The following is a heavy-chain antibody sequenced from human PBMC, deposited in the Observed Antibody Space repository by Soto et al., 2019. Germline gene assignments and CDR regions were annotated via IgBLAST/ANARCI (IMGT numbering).Heavy chain of an antibody. D-gene: IGHD5-18*01. CDR3: ARRYGSCFDY. Sequence: SETLSLTCAVSGASITRTDWCSWVRQSPGKGLEWIGEVYHTGGTNYNPSLKSRVTISVDISKSLFSLKVTSVTAADTAVYYCARRYGSCFDYWGQGTLVTVSS. CDR2: VYHTGGT. J-gene: IGHJ4*02. CDR1: GASITRTDW. V-gene: IGHV4-4*02.